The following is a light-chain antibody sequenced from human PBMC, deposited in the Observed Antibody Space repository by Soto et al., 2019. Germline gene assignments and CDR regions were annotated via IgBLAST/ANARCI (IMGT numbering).Light chain of an antibody. CDR2: DVT. V-gene: IGLV2-8*01. Sequence: QSALTQPPSASGSPGQSVTISCTGTSSDVGYYDYVSWYQQHPGKAPKLVIYDVTERPSGVPDRFSGSKSGNTASLTVSGLQSDDEAEYYCSSYACSDNFVFGAGTKVTVL. CDR1: SSDVGYYDY. J-gene: IGLJ1*01. CDR3: SSYACSDNFV.